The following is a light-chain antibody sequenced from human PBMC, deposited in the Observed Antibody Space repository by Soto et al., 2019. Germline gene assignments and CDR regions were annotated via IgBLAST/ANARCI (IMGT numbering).Light chain of an antibody. J-gene: IGKJ1*01. CDR3: QQYGDSRWT. V-gene: IGKV3-20*01. Sequence: EIVLTQSPCTLSVSPGERATLSCRASQSVTSSFLAWYQQKPGQAPRLLIYSASHRATGIPDRFSGSESGTDFTLTISRLEHEDFAVYYCQQYGDSRWTFGQGTKVDIK. CDR2: SAS. CDR1: QSVTSSF.